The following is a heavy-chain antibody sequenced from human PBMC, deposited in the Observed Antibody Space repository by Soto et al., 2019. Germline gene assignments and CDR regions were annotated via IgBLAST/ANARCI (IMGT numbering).Heavy chain of an antibody. CDR1: GFTFDDYA. CDR3: AKDWGYSSGWYFSDAFDI. V-gene: IGHV3-9*01. Sequence: GGSLRLSCAASGFTFDDYAMHWVRQAPGKGLEWVSGISWNSGSIGYADSVKGRFTISRDNAKNSLYLQMNSLRAEDTALYYCAKDWGYSSGWYFSDAFDIWGQGTMVTVSS. CDR2: ISWNSGSI. J-gene: IGHJ3*02. D-gene: IGHD6-19*01.